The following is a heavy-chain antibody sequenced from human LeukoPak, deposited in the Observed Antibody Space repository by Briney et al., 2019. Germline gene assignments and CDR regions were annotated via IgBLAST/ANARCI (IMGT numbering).Heavy chain of an antibody. CDR2: IYYSGST. CDR1: GGSISSYY. D-gene: IGHD5-18*01. V-gene: IGHV4-59*08. Sequence: PSETLSLTCTVSGGSISSYYWSWIRQPPGKGLEWIGYIYYSGSTNYNPSLKSRVTISVDTPKNQFSLKLSSVTAADTAVYYCARHRAAMVPFDYWGQGTLVTVSS. J-gene: IGHJ4*02. CDR3: ARHRAAMVPFDY.